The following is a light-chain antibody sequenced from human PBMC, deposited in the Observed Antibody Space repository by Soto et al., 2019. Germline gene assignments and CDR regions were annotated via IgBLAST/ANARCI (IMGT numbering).Light chain of an antibody. Sequence: DIQMTQSPSSLSASVGDRFTITCRASQSISSYLNWYQQKPGKAPKLLIYAASSLHSGVPSRFSGSASGTDFTLTISSLQPEDFATYYCQQGDTTPITFGQGTRLEIK. CDR3: QQGDTTPIT. J-gene: IGKJ5*01. CDR1: QSISSY. V-gene: IGKV1-39*01. CDR2: AAS.